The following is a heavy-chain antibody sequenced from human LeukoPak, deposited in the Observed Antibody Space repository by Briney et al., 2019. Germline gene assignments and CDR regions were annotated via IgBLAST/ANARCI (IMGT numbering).Heavy chain of an antibody. CDR2: ISAYNGNT. CDR1: GYTFTSYG. J-gene: IGHJ4*02. CDR3: ARYSPQPLLRGSLPDY. V-gene: IGHV1-18*01. Sequence: GASVKVSCKASGYTFTSYGISWVRQAPGQGLEWMGWISAYNGNTNYAQKLQGRVTMTTDTSTSTAYMELRSLRSDDTAVYYCARYSPQPLLRGSLPDYWGQGTLVTVSS. D-gene: IGHD2-15*01.